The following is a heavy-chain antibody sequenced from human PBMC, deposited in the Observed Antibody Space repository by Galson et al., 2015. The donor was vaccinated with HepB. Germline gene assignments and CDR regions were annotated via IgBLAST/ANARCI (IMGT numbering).Heavy chain of an antibody. CDR3: ARRGKPGYSSGWYNY. J-gene: IGHJ4*02. D-gene: IGHD6-19*01. V-gene: IGHV5-51*01. Sequence: QSGAEVTKPGESLKISCKGSGYSFTTYWIGWVRQMPGKGLEWMGIIYPGDSDTRYSPSFQGRVTISVDKSISTAYLLWSSLKASDTAMYYCARRGKPGYSSGWYNYWGQGTLVTVSS. CDR2: IYPGDSDT. CDR1: GYSFTTYW.